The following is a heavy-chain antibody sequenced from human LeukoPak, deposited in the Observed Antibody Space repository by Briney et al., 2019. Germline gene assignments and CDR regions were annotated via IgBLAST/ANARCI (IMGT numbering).Heavy chain of an antibody. Sequence: GGSLRLSCAASGFTFSSYSMNWVRQAPGKGLEWVSAISGSGGSTYYADSVKGRFTISRDNSQNTLYLQMNSLRAEDTAVYYCAKDWAGSDKRYYFDYWGQGTLVTVSS. V-gene: IGHV3-23*01. J-gene: IGHJ4*02. CDR3: AKDWAGSDKRYYFDY. D-gene: IGHD5-24*01. CDR2: ISGSGGST. CDR1: GFTFSSYS.